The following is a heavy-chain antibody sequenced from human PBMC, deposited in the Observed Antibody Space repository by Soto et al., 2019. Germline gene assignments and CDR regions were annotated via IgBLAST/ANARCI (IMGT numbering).Heavy chain of an antibody. CDR3: ARDSITTFGVAPNWFDP. CDR2: ISAYNGNT. J-gene: IGHJ5*02. V-gene: IGHV1-18*01. D-gene: IGHD3-3*01. CDR1: GYTFTSYG. Sequence: GASVKVSCKASGYTFTSYGISWVRQAPGQGLEWMGWISAYNGNTNYAQKLQGRVTMTTDTSTSTAYMELRSLRSDDTAVYYCARDSITTFGVAPNWFDPWGQGTLVTVSS.